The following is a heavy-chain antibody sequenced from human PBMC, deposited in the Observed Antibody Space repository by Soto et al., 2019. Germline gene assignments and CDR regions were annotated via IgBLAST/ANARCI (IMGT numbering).Heavy chain of an antibody. J-gene: IGHJ4*02. CDR2: IWYDGSNK. V-gene: IGHV3-33*01. Sequence: QVQLVESGGGVVQPGRSLRLSCAASGFTFSSYGMHWVRQAPGKGLEWVAVIWYDGSNKYYADSVKGRFTISRDNSKNTLYLQMNSLRAEDTAVYYCARDRYGLRFLEWSLDYWGQGTLVTVSS. CDR3: ARDRYGLRFLEWSLDY. CDR1: GFTFSSYG. D-gene: IGHD3-3*01.